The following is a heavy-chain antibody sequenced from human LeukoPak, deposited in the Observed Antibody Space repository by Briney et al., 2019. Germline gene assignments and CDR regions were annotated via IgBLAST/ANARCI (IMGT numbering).Heavy chain of an antibody. CDR1: GFTFSSYA. D-gene: IGHD2-2*01. V-gene: IGHV3-23*01. CDR2: ISGSGGST. Sequence: GGSLRLSCAASGFTFSSYAMSWVRQAPGKGLEWVSAISGSGGSTYYADSVKCRFTISRDNSKNTLYLQMNILRAEDTAVYYCAKDRLSGPAANYYYYMDVWGKGTTVTVSS. J-gene: IGHJ6*03. CDR3: AKDRLSGPAANYYYYMDV.